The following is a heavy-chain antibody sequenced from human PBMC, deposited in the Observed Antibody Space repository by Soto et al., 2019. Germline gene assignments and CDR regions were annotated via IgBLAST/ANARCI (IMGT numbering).Heavy chain of an antibody. Sequence: PSETLSLTCAVYGGSFSGYYWSWIRQPPGKWLEWIGEINHSGSTNYNPSLKSRVTISVDTSKNQFSLKLSSVTAADTAVYYCARGTYYYDSSGPKQPDLIPYYFDYWGQGTLVTVSS. CDR2: INHSGST. CDR3: ARGTYYYDSSGPKQPDLIPYYFDY. CDR1: GGSFSGYY. D-gene: IGHD3-22*01. J-gene: IGHJ4*02. V-gene: IGHV4-34*01.